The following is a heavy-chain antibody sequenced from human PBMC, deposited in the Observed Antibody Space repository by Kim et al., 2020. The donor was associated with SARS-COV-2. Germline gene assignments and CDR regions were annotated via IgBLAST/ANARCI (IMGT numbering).Heavy chain of an antibody. CDR2: ISYDGSNK. J-gene: IGHJ4*02. V-gene: IGHV3-30-3*01. Sequence: GGSLRLSCAASGFTFSSYAMHWVRQAPGKGLEWVAVISYDGSNKYYADSVKGRFTISRDNSKNTLYLQMNSLRAEDTAVYYCARDREYIWFRELVHYYFDYWGQGTLVTVSS. CDR3: ARDREYIWFRELVHYYFDY. CDR1: GFTFSSYA. D-gene: IGHD3-10*01.